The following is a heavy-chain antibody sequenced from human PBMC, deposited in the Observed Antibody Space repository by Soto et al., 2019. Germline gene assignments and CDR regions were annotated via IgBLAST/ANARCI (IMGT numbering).Heavy chain of an antibody. CDR2: IKSKTDGGTT. J-gene: IGHJ2*01. D-gene: IGHD2-15*01. Sequence: GGSLRLSCAASGFTFSNAWMSWVRQAPGKGPEWVGRIKSKTDGGTTDYAAPVKGRFTISRDDSKNTLYLQMNSLRTEDTAVYYCTRSIRTGGRVYWYFDLWGRRTLVTVSS. V-gene: IGHV3-15*01. CDR3: TRSIRTGGRVYWYFDL. CDR1: GFTFSNAW.